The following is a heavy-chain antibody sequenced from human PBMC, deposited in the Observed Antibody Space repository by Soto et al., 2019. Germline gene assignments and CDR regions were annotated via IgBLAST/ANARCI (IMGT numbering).Heavy chain of an antibody. CDR1: GGSISSSSYY. Sequence: SETLSLTCTVSGGSISSSSYYWGWIRQPPGKGLEWIGSIYYSGSTYYNPSLKSRVTISVDTSKNQFSLKLSSVTAADTAVYYCARLLRPAAMLYYWGQGTLVTVSS. J-gene: IGHJ4*02. V-gene: IGHV4-39*01. CDR3: ARLLRPAAMLYY. D-gene: IGHD2-2*01. CDR2: IYYSGST.